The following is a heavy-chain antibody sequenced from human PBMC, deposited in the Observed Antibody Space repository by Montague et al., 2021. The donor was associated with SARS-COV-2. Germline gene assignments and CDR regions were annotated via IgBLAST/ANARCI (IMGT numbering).Heavy chain of an antibody. Sequence: SETLSLTCTVSGGSISGYHWSRLRQPPGKGLEWIGYIYYRGSTNYNPSLETRVTISVDPSKNQFSLKLSSVTAADTAVYYCAREDGWNWFDPWGQGTLVIVSS. D-gene: IGHD5-24*01. CDR2: IYYRGST. V-gene: IGHV4-59*01. CDR3: AREDGWNWFDP. J-gene: IGHJ5*02. CDR1: GGSISGYH.